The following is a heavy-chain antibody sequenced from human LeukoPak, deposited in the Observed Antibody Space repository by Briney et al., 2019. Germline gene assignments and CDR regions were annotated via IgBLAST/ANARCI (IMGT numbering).Heavy chain of an antibody. CDR2: IYYSGST. Sequence: PSETLSLTCTVPGGSISSYYWSWIRQPPGKGLEWIGYIYYSGSTNYNPSLKSRVTISVDTSKNQFSLKLSSVTAADTAVYYCASWGDYGGSFDYWGQGTLVTVSS. CDR1: GGSISSYY. CDR3: ASWGDYGGSFDY. V-gene: IGHV4-59*08. J-gene: IGHJ4*02. D-gene: IGHD4-23*01.